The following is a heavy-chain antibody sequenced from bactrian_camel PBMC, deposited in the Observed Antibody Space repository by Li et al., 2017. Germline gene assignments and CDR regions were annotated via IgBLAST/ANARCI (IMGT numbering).Heavy chain of an antibody. CDR2: IDTSDDMSAYGT. D-gene: IGHD1*01. CDR1: GYTRSRVC. V-gene: IGHV3S1*01. J-gene: IGHJ4*01. Sequence: HVQLVESGGGSVQAEGSLRLSCVASGYTRSRVCMAWFRQAPGKGREAVAHIDTSDDMSAYGTIYSDSVKGRFTISRDNVQNTVFLQMNSLKTEDTALYYCATYFGLSAGAWYDYHYWGQGTQVTVS. CDR3: ATYFGLSAGAWYDYHY.